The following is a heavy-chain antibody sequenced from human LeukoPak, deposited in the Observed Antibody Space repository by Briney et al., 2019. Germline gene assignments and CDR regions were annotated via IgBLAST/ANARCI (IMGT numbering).Heavy chain of an antibody. CDR3: ARGRAPDIVVVPAATNWFDP. V-gene: IGHV4-34*01. CDR2: INHSGST. Sequence: SETLSLTCAVYGGSFSGYYWSWIRQPPGKGLEWIGEINHSGSTNYNPSLKSRVTISVDTSKDQFSLKLSSVTAADTAVYYCARGRAPDIVVVPAATNWFDPWGQGTLVTVSS. CDR1: GGSFSGYY. D-gene: IGHD2-2*01. J-gene: IGHJ5*02.